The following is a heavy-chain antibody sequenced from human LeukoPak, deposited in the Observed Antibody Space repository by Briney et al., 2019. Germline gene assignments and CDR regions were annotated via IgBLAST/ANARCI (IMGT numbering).Heavy chain of an antibody. CDR2: INHSGST. J-gene: IGHJ6*03. V-gene: IGHV4-34*01. Sequence: PSETLSLTCAVYGGSFSGYYWSWIRQPPGKGLEWIGEINHSGSTNYNPSLKSRVTISVDTSKNQFSLKLNSVTAADTAVYYCARRGSGWYGYYYYYMDVWGKGTTVTISS. CDR1: GGSFSGYY. D-gene: IGHD6-19*01. CDR3: ARRGSGWYGYYYYYMDV.